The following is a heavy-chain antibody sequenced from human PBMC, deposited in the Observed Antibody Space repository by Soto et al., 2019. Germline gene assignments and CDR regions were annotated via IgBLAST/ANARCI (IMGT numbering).Heavy chain of an antibody. Sequence: EVQLVESGGALVQPGGSLRLSCAASGFNFSSYWMYWVRQAPGKGLVWVSRLDPEGGSTIYAASVKGRFTISRDNARNTLDLQMESLRGEDTAVYYCATDRGRVSHSGVVFNENHMCVWGKGTTVTVSS. CDR1: GFNFSSYW. V-gene: IGHV3-74*01. D-gene: IGHD3-3*01. J-gene: IGHJ6*03. CDR2: LDPEGGST. CDR3: ATDRGRVSHSGVVFNENHMCV.